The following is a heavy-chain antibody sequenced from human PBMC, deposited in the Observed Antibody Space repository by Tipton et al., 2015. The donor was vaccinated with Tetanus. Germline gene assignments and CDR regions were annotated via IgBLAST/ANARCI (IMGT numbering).Heavy chain of an antibody. CDR1: GFSFSSYG. CDR2: IWNDGSNK. V-gene: IGHV3-33*01. D-gene: IGHD3-10*01. Sequence: SGFSFSSYGMHWVRQAPGKGLEWVAIIWNDGSNKYYADSVKSRFTISRDNSKNTLYLQMSSLRDEDTAVYYCARDHTFTVSQSRGGLDYWGQGTLVTVSS. CDR3: ARDHTFTVSQSRGGLDY. J-gene: IGHJ4*02.